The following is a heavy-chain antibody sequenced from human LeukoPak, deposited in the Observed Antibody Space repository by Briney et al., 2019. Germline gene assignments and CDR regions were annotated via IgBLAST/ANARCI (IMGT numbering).Heavy chain of an antibody. CDR2: INPNSGGT. Sequence: ASVKVSCKASGYTFTGYYLHWVRQAPGQGLEWMGWINPNSGGTNYAQKFQGRVTMTGDTSISTAYVELSRLSSDDTAIYYCARGTTVTTRYYYYYYMDVWGKGTTVTVSS. CDR1: GYTFTGYY. CDR3: ARGTTVTTRYYYYYYMDV. J-gene: IGHJ6*03. D-gene: IGHD4-11*01. V-gene: IGHV1-2*02.